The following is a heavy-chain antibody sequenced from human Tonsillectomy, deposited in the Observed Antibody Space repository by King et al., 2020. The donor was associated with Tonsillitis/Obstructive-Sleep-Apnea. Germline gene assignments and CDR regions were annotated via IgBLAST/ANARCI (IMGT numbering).Heavy chain of an antibody. V-gene: IGHV3-49*04. D-gene: IGHD5-24*01. CDR2: IRSKAYGGTT. Sequence: DVQLVESGGGLVQPGRSLRLSCTASGFTFGDYAMSWVRQAPGKGLEWVGFIRSKAYGGTTEYAASVKGRFTISRDDSKSIAYLQMNSLKTEDTAVYYCTRDQGDGYNVDAFDIWGQGTMVTVSS. CDR3: TRDQGDGYNVDAFDI. J-gene: IGHJ3*02. CDR1: GFTFGDYA.